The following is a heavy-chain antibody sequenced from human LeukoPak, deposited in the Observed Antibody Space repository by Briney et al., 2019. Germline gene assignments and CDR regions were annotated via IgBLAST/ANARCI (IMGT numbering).Heavy chain of an antibody. CDR1: GYSISSGYY. Sequence: PSETLSLTCTVSGYSISSGYYWGWIRQPPGKGLEWIGSIYHSGSTYYNPSLKSRVTISVDTSKNQFSLKLSSVTAADTAVYYCARGRLRFLEWLSMDVWGKGTTVTVSS. V-gene: IGHV4-38-2*02. CDR3: ARGRLRFLEWLSMDV. CDR2: IYHSGST. D-gene: IGHD3-3*01. J-gene: IGHJ6*03.